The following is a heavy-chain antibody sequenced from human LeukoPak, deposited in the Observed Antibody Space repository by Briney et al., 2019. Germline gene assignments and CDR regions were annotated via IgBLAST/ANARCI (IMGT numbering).Heavy chain of an antibody. CDR1: GFTFSSYA. J-gene: IGHJ1*01. Sequence: GGSLRLSCAASGFTFSSYAMHWVRQAPGKGLEYVSAISSNGGSTYYANSVKGRFTISRDNSKNTLYLQMNSLRAEDTAVYYCAEGTSGYFQHWGQGTLVTVSS. CDR2: ISSNGGST. V-gene: IGHV3-64*01. CDR3: AEGTSGYFQH.